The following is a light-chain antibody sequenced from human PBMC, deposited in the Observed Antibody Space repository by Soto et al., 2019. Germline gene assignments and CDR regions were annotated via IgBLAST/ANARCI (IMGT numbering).Light chain of an antibody. J-gene: IGKJ4*01. CDR2: AAS. CDR3: QQYNNWPLT. V-gene: IGKV1-27*01. CDR1: QSISSW. Sequence: IQMTQSPSTLSASVGDRVTITCRASQSISSWLAWYQQKPGKFPKLLTYAASTLHPGVPSRFSGSGSGTDFTLTISSLQPEDFALYYCQQYNNWPLTFGGGTKVDI.